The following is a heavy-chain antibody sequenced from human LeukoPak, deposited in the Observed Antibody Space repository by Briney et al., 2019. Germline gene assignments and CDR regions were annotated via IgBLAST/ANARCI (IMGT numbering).Heavy chain of an antibody. D-gene: IGHD4-17*01. Sequence: SETLSLTCTVSGGSISSYYWSWIRQPAGKGLEWIGRIYTSGSITYNPSLKSRVSMSVDTSKNQFSLKLSSVTAADTAVYYCARGGSDYGDFSYYYYYMDVWGKGTTVTISS. CDR1: GGSISSYY. CDR3: ARGGSDYGDFSYYYYYMDV. J-gene: IGHJ6*03. CDR2: IYTSGSI. V-gene: IGHV4-4*07.